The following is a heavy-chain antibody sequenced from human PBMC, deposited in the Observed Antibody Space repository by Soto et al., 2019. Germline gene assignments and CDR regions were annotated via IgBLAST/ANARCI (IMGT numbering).Heavy chain of an antibody. D-gene: IGHD1-7*01. CDR1: GFTFSDYY. J-gene: IGHJ4*02. CDR2: ISSSSDST. V-gene: IGHV3-11*06. CDR3: ARGGVKGTTSRGQVYN. Sequence: QVQVVESGGGLVKPGGSLRLSCAASGFTFSDYYMSWIRQAPGKGLEWVSFISSSSDSTKYADSVKGRFTISRDNAKNSLCLQLNSLRAEDTAVYYCARGGVKGTTSRGQVYNWGQGTLVTVSS.